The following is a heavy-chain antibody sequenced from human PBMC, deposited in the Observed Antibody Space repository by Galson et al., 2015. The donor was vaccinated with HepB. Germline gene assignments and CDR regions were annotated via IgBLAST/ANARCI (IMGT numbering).Heavy chain of an antibody. CDR1: GFTFGTYS. V-gene: IGHV3-49*03. CDR3: SRDAKGGYGPFDY. J-gene: IGHJ4*02. Sequence: SLRVSCAASGFTFGTYSMSWFRQAPGKGLEWVGFIRKKTYGGTTEYAASVKGTFTTSRDDSKSIAYLQMNSLKTEDTALYYCSRDAKGGYGPFDYWGQGTLVTVSS. D-gene: IGHD5-12*01. CDR2: IRKKTYGGTT.